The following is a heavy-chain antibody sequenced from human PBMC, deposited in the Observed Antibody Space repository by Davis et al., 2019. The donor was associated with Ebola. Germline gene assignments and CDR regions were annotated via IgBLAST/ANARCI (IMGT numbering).Heavy chain of an antibody. CDR3: ASSFWALFYFDN. J-gene: IGHJ4*02. D-gene: IGHD3-3*01. CDR2: ISHTGST. Sequence: PSEPLSLPCTAPGVSFSTSYYWGWIRQSPGKGLAWIASISHTGSTYYNPSLRSRVTISVATSKNQFSLKLSSVTAADTALYYCASSFWALFYFDNWGQGTLVTVSS. CDR1: GVSFSTSYY. V-gene: IGHV4-38-2*02.